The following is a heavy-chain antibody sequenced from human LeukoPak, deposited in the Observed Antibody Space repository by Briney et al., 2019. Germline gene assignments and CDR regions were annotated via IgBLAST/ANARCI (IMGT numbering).Heavy chain of an antibody. D-gene: IGHD1-26*01. CDR3: ARHLRSRPDAFDI. J-gene: IGHJ3*02. V-gene: IGHV4-4*09. Sequence: NPSETLSLTCSVSGGSISSYYWSWIRQPPGKGLEWIGYIYTSGSTNYNPSPKSRVTISVDTSKNQFSLKLSSVTAADTAVYYCARHLRSRPDAFDIWGQGTMVTVSS. CDR2: IYTSGST. CDR1: GGSISSYY.